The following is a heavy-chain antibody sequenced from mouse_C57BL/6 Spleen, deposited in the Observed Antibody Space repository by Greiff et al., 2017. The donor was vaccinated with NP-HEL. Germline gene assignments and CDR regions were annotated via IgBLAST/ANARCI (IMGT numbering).Heavy chain of an antibody. J-gene: IGHJ2*01. CDR2: IRLKSDNYAT. D-gene: IGHD1-1*01. V-gene: IGHV6-3*01. Sequence: EVQLVESGGGLVQPGGSMKLSCVASGFTFSNYWMNWVRQSPEKGLEWVAQIRLKSDNYATHYAESVKGRFTISRDDSKSSVYLQMNNLRAEDTGIYYCTPYYYGSRGYFDYWGKGTTLTVSS. CDR1: GFTFSNYW. CDR3: TPYYYGSRGYFDY.